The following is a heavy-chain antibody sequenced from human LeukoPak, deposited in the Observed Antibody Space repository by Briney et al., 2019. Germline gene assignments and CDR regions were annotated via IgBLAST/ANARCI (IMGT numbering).Heavy chain of an antibody. D-gene: IGHD2-2*01. Sequence: GASVKVSCKASGYTFTSYDINWVRQATGQGLEWMGWMNPNSGNTGYAQKFQGRVTITRNTSISTAYMELSSLRSEDTAVYYCARGTIVVVPRTVNGAFDIWGQGTMATVSS. CDR3: ARGTIVVVPRTVNGAFDI. J-gene: IGHJ3*02. V-gene: IGHV1-8*03. CDR1: GYTFTSYD. CDR2: MNPNSGNT.